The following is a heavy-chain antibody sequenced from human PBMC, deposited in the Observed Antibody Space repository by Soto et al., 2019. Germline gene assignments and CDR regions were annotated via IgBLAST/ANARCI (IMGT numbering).Heavy chain of an antibody. J-gene: IGHJ6*02. CDR1: GGSFSGYY. Sequence: QVQLQQWGAGLLKPSETLSLTCAVHGGSFSGYYWSWIRQPPGKGLEWIGEINHSGSTNYNPSLKSRVTISVDTSKNQFSLKLSSVTAADTAVYYCARIYYDILTGYFNSMDVWGQGTTVTVSS. V-gene: IGHV4-34*01. CDR2: INHSGST. CDR3: ARIYYDILTGYFNSMDV. D-gene: IGHD3-9*01.